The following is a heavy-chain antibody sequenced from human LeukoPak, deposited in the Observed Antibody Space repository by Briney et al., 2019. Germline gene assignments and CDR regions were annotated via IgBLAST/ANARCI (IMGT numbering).Heavy chain of an antibody. CDR1: GFTFSNYA. CDR3: AIMHPYYDGNGYWVQ. D-gene: IGHD3-22*01. J-gene: IGHJ4*02. V-gene: IGHV3-23*01. Sequence: GGSLRLSCAASGFTFSNYAMSWVRQAPGKGLEWVSGINTSGGSTAYADSVKGRFTISRDSPRNTLYMQMNSLRAEDTALYYCAIMHPYYDGNGYWVQWGQGTLVTVSS. CDR2: INTSGGST.